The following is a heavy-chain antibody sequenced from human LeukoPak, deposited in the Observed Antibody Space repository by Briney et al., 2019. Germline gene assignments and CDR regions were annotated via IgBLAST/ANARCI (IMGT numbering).Heavy chain of an antibody. CDR3: ASSSWAGYYFDY. J-gene: IGHJ4*02. CDR2: INHSGST. V-gene: IGHV4-34*01. D-gene: IGHD6-13*01. CDR1: GGSFSGYY. Sequence: SETLSLTCAVYGGSFSGYYWSWIRQPPGKGLEWIGEINHSGSTNYNPSLKSRVTISVDTSKNQFSLKLSSVTAADTAVYYCASSSWAGYYFDYWGQGTLVTVSS.